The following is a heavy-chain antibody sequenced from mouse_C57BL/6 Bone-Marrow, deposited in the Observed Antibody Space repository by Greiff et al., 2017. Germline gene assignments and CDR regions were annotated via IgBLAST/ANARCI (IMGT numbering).Heavy chain of an antibody. J-gene: IGHJ4*01. V-gene: IGHV5-17*01. CDR1: GFTFSDYG. Sequence: EVKLMESGGGLVKPGGSLKLSCAASGFTFSDYGMHWVRQAPEKGPEWVAYISSGSSTIYYADTVKGRFTISRDNAKNTLFLQMTSLRSEDTAMYYCARSYYGSSYYAMDYSGQGTSVTVSS. CDR2: ISSGSSTI. CDR3: ARSYYGSSYYAMDY. D-gene: IGHD1-1*01.